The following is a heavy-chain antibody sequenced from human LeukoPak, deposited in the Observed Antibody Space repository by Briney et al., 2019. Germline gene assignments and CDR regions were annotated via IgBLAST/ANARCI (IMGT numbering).Heavy chain of an antibody. V-gene: IGHV4-34*01. CDR2: INHSGST. CDR3: ARVLHYDFWSGYPAEGDY. Sequence: SETLSLTCAVCGGSFSGYYWSWIRQPPGKGLEWIGEINHSGSTNYNPSLKSRVTISVDTSKNQFSLKLSSVTAADTAVYYCARVLHYDFWSGYPAEGDYWGQGTLVTVSS. D-gene: IGHD3-3*01. J-gene: IGHJ4*02. CDR1: GGSFSGYY.